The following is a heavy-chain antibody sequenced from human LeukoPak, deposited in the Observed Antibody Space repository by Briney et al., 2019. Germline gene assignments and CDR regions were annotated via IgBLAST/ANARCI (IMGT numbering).Heavy chain of an antibody. D-gene: IGHD3-22*01. CDR1: GFTFSDSY. Sequence: GGSLRLSCAASGFTFSDSYMTWVRQAPGKGVEWVAYISGSGHDINYSESAKGRFTISRDNSRNTLYLQMNSLRAEDTAVYHCAKDDSYIRFYSWGQGTLVTVSS. CDR3: AKDDSYIRFYS. CDR2: ISGSGHDI. J-gene: IGHJ5*01. V-gene: IGHV3-11*05.